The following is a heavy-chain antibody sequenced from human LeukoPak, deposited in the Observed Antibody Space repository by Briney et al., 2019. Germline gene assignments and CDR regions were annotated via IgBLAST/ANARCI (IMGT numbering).Heavy chain of an antibody. CDR3: ARGSGSPDLDV. D-gene: IGHD1-26*01. CDR1: GFTFSSYW. Sequence: GGSLRLSCAASGFTFSSYWMHWVRQAPGKGLVWVSRINSDGSSTSYADSVKGRFTISRDNAKNTLYLQRNSLRAEDTAVYYCARGSGSPDLDVWGKGTTVTISS. V-gene: IGHV3-74*01. CDR2: INSDGSST. J-gene: IGHJ6*04.